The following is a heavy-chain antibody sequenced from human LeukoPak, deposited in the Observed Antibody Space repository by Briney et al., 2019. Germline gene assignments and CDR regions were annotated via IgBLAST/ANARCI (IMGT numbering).Heavy chain of an antibody. V-gene: IGHV4-34*01. D-gene: IGHD3-22*01. CDR3: AREIRYYYDSSGYYYNHFDY. J-gene: IGHJ4*02. Sequence: SETLSLTCAVYGGSFSGYYWSWIRQPPGKGLEWIGEINHSGSTNYNPSLKSRVTISVDTSKTQFSLKLSSVTAADTAVYYCAREIRYYYDSSGYYYNHFDYWGQGTLVTVSS. CDR2: INHSGST. CDR1: GGSFSGYY.